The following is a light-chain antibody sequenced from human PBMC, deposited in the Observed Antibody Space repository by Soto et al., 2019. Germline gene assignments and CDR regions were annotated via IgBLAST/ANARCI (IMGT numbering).Light chain of an antibody. CDR3: QQRSTRIT. Sequence: EIVITQSPATLSVSPGERATLSCRASQSVSSNLAWYQQRPGQAPRLLIYGASNRATGTPARFSGSGSGTDFTLTISSLEPEDLAVYHCQQRSTRITFGQGTRLEIK. CDR1: QSVSSN. CDR2: GAS. J-gene: IGKJ5*01. V-gene: IGKV3-11*01.